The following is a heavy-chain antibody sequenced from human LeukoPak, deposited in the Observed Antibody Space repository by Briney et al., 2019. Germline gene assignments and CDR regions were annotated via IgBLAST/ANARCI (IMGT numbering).Heavy chain of an antibody. V-gene: IGHV1-69*13. D-gene: IGHD3-3*01. CDR3: ASVVPRSVLRFLEWLSFDY. J-gene: IGHJ4*02. CDR2: IIPIFGTA. Sequence: SVKVSCKASGYTFTSYGISWVRQAPGQGLEWMGGIIPIFGTANYAQKFQGRVTITADESTSTAYMELSSLRSEDTAVYYCASVVPRSVLRFLEWLSFDYWGQGTLVTVSS. CDR1: GYTFTSYG.